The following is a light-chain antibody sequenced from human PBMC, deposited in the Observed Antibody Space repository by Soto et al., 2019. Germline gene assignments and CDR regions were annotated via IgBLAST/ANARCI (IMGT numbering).Light chain of an antibody. J-gene: IGKJ1*01. CDR3: QPYNDWPRT. Sequence: EIVMTQSPATLSVSPGERATLSCRASQSVSSNLAWYQKKPGQAPRLLIYGASTRATGLPARFSGSGSGTEFTLTISSLQSEDFAVYYCQPYNDWPRTFGQGTKVEIK. V-gene: IGKV3-15*01. CDR1: QSVSSN. CDR2: GAS.